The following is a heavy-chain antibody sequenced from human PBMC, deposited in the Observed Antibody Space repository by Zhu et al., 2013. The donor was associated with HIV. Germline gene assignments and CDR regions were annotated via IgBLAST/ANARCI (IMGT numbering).Heavy chain of an antibody. CDR3: ARDRGYYYDSSGYHGGWFDP. Sequence: QVQLVQSGAEVKKPGSSVKVSCKASGGTFSSYAISWVRQAPGQGLEWMGGIIPIFGTANYAQKFQGRVTITADESTSTAYMELSSLRSEDTAVYYCARDRGYYYDSSGYHGGWFDPWGQGTLVTVSS. V-gene: IGHV1-69*01. D-gene: IGHD3-22*01. CDR2: IIPIFGTA. CDR1: GGTFSSYA. J-gene: IGHJ5*02.